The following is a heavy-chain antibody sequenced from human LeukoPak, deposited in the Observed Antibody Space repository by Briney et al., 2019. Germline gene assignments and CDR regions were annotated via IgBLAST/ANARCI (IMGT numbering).Heavy chain of an antibody. V-gene: IGHV3-21*01. CDR3: ASQGHSLDY. J-gene: IGHJ4*02. Sequence: GGSLRLSCAASGFTFSRYSMNWVRQAPGKGLEWVSSISSNSDFIYYADSVQGRFTISRDNAKNSLYLQMNSLRAEDTAVYYCASQGHSLDYWGQGTLVTVSS. CDR2: ISSNSDFI. CDR1: GFTFSRYS.